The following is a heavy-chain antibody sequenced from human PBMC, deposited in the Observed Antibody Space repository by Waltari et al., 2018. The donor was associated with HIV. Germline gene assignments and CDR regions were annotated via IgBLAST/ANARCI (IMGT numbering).Heavy chain of an antibody. V-gene: IGHV4-61*02. CDR2: INPSGST. Sequence: QVQLQESGPGLVKPSQTLSLPCTVSGGSISSESAYWTWIRQPAGKGLEWIGRINPSGSTNYNPSLKSRLTISLDTSRNQFSLRLSSVTAADTAVYYCYGDYGYWGQGILVTVSS. D-gene: IGHD4-17*01. CDR1: GGSISSESAY. J-gene: IGHJ4*02. CDR3: YGDYGY.